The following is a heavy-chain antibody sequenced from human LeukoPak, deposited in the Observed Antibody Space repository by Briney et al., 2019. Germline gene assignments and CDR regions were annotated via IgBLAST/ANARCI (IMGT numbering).Heavy chain of an antibody. Sequence: SETLSLTCTVSGGSISSSSYYWGWIRQPPGKGLEWIGSIYYSGSTYYNPSLKSRVTVSVDTSKNQFSLKLSSVTAADTAVYYCARHRQGLLAQDIAASWGQGTLVTVSS. J-gene: IGHJ4*02. CDR3: ARHRQGLLAQDIAAS. CDR1: GGSISSSSYY. D-gene: IGHD6-6*01. V-gene: IGHV4-39*01. CDR2: IYYSGST.